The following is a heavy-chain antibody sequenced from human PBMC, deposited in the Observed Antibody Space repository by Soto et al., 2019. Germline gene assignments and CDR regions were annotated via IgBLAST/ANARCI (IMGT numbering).Heavy chain of an antibody. CDR2: IYYSGST. D-gene: IGHD3-10*01. CDR1: GGSISSYY. Sequence: PSETLSLTCTVSGGSISSYYWSWIRQPPGKGLEWIGRIYYSGSTNYNPSLKSRVTISVDTSKNQFSLKLSSVTAADTAVFYCARDNYYGSGSAPMDVWGQGTTVTVSS. J-gene: IGHJ6*02. CDR3: ARDNYYGSGSAPMDV. V-gene: IGHV4-59*01.